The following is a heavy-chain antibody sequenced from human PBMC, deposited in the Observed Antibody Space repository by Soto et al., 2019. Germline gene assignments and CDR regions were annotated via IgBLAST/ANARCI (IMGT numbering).Heavy chain of an antibody. CDR3: ARRLSALRYFDWPLDY. CDR1: GYSFTVNY. Sequence: ASVKVYCKASGYSFTVNYIYWVRQAPGQGLEWLGIINPVGGSTNYAQYFQGRVTITRDTSTSTVYMELSSLRSEDTAVYYCARRLSALRYFDWPLDYWGQGTLVTVSS. CDR2: INPVGGST. V-gene: IGHV1-46*01. D-gene: IGHD3-9*01. J-gene: IGHJ4*02.